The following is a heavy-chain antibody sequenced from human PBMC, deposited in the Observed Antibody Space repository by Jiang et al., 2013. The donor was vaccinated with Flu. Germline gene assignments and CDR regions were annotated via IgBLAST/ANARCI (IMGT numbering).Heavy chain of an antibody. CDR3: ARDTDSTSEVAYFDN. CDR1: GFTFSNYA. CDR2: ISGGGDST. Sequence: CAVSGFTFSNYAMNWVRQAPGKGLERVSGISGGGDSTYYADSVRGRFTISRDNSKNTLYLQMNSLRVEDTAVYFCARDTDSTSEVAYFDNRGQGTLVTVSS. J-gene: IGHJ4*02. D-gene: IGHD6-6*01. V-gene: IGHV3-23*01.